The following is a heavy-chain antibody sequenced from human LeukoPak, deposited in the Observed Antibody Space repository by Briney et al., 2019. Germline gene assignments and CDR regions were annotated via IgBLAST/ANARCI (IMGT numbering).Heavy chain of an antibody. CDR1: GGSISSGSYY. J-gene: IGHJ4*01. CDR3: ASRKLGNDY. V-gene: IGHV4-61*01. CDR2: IYYTGSS. Sequence: PSETLSLTCTVSGGSISSGSYYWSWIRQSPGKGLEWIGYIYYTGSSSYNPSLGSRVTISADTSRNQFSLKLSSVPAADTAVYYCASRKLGNDYWGQGTLVTVSS. D-gene: IGHD7-27*01.